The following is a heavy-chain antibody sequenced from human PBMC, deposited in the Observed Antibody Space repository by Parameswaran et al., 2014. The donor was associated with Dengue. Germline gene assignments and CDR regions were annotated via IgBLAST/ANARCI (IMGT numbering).Heavy chain of an antibody. CDR3: ARRKGFPSGDAFDI. Sequence: WIRQPPGKGLEWIGSIYYSGSTYYNPSLKSRVTISVDTSKNQFSLKLSSVTAADTAVYYCARRKGFPSGDAFDIWGQGTMVTVSS. J-gene: IGHJ3*02. CDR2: IYYSGST. V-gene: IGHV4-39*01.